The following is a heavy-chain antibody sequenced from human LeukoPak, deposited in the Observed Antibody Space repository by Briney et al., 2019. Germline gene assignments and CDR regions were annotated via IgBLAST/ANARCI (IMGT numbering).Heavy chain of an antibody. D-gene: IGHD1-26*01. Sequence: ASVKVSCKASGYTFTSYGISWVRQAPGQGLEWMGWISAYNGNTNYAQKLQGRVTMTTDTSTSTAYMELRSLRSDGTAVYYCARGEVPYSGSYTDFDYWGQETLVTVSS. CDR2: ISAYNGNT. J-gene: IGHJ4*02. CDR1: GYTFTSYG. CDR3: ARGEVPYSGSYTDFDY. V-gene: IGHV1-18*01.